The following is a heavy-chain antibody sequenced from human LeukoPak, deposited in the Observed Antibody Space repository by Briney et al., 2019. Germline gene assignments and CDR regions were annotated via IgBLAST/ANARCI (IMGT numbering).Heavy chain of an antibody. CDR3: ARVVLRRGPGIAVAGSWTPPVDV. D-gene: IGHD6-19*01. CDR1: GFAVGSNY. Sequence: GSLRLSCVASGFAVGSNYMSWVRQAPGKGLEWIGEINHSGSTNYNPSLKSRVTISVDTSKNQFSLKLSSVTAADTAVYYCARVVLRRGPGIAVAGSWTPPVDVWGQGTTVTVSS. CDR2: INHSGST. J-gene: IGHJ6*02. V-gene: IGHV4-34*01.